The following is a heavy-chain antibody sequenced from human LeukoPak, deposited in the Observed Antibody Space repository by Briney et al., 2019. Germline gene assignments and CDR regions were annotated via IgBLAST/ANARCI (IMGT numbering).Heavy chain of an antibody. J-gene: IGHJ4*02. CDR2: IKQDGSEK. CDR1: GFIFSDYW. V-gene: IGHV3-7*01. Sequence: GSLGLSCAASGFIFSDYWMSYLRQAPGKGLEWGANIKQDGSEKYYLDSVKGRFTISRDNAKNSLSLQMNSLRAEDTALYYCARLRTTGTFDYWGQGTLVTVSS. CDR3: ARLRTTGTFDY. D-gene: IGHD1-1*01.